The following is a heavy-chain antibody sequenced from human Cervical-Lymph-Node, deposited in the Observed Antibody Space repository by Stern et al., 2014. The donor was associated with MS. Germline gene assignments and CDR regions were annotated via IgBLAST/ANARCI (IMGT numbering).Heavy chain of an antibody. CDR1: GFTFSSYS. V-gene: IGHV3-21*01. Sequence: EVQLLESGGGLVKPGGSLRLSCAASGFTFSSYSMNWVRQAPGKGLEWVSSISSSSSYIYYADSVKGRFAISRDNAKNSLYLQMNSLRAEDTAVYYCARDLRGDDAFDIWGQGTMVTVSS. CDR2: ISSSSSYI. D-gene: IGHD3-16*01. CDR3: ARDLRGDDAFDI. J-gene: IGHJ3*02.